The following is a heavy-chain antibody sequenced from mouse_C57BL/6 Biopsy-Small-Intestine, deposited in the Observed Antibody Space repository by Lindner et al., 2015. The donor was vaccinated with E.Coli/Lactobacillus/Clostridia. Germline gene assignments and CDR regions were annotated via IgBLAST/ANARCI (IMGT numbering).Heavy chain of an antibody. V-gene: IGHV1-54*01. CDR1: GYAFTNYL. D-gene: IGHD2-3*01. CDR2: INPGSGGT. CDR3: ASEGYDFDY. Sequence: VQLQESGAELVRPGTSVKVSCKASGYAFTNYLIEWVKQRPGQGLEWIGVINPGSGGTNYNEKFKGKATLTADKSSSTAYMELRSLTSEDSAVYYCASEGYDFDYWGQGTTLTVSS. J-gene: IGHJ2*01.